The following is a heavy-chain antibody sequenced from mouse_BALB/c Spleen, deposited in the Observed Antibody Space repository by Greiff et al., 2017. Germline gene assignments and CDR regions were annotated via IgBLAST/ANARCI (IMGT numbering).Heavy chain of an antibody. V-gene: IGHV1S29*02. CDR2: IYPYNGGT. CDR1: GYTFTDYN. CDR3: ARSLLRLPWFAY. D-gene: IGHD1-2*01. Sequence: DVHLVESGPELVKPGASVKISCKASGYTFTDYNMHWVKQSHGKSLEWIGYIYPYNGGTGYNQKFKSKATLTVDNSSSTAYMELRSLTSEDSAVYYCARSLLRLPWFAYWGQGTLVTVSA. J-gene: IGHJ3*01.